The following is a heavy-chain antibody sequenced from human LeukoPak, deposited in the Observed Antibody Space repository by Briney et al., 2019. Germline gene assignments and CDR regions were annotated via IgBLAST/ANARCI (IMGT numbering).Heavy chain of an antibody. CDR1: GFAFSDFA. CDR2: IPLGGGQG. D-gene: IGHD1-1*01. V-gene: IGHV3-30*04. CDR3: VRDMEFSKPSGDY. Sequence: PGGSLRLSCAASGFAFSDFAMHWVRQTPGEGLEWVGIIPLGGGQGLYSESVKGRFTISRDDSRNTLFLQLNSLTNEDTGVYYCVRDMEFSKPSGDYWGQGTLVTVSS. J-gene: IGHJ4*02.